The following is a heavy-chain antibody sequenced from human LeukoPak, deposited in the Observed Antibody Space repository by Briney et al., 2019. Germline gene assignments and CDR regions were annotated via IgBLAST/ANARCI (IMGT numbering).Heavy chain of an antibody. CDR1: GFTFDDYP. V-gene: IGHV3-9*01. Sequence: GGSLRLSCVASGFTFDDYPMHWVRHAPGKGLEWVAGLSWNSGRIAYADSVKGRFTISRDNAKNSLYLQMNSLRAEDTAVYYCARDYTHYDILTGYHREAFDIWGQGTMVTVSS. CDR3: ARDYTHYDILTGYHREAFDI. CDR2: LSWNSGRI. D-gene: IGHD3-9*01. J-gene: IGHJ3*02.